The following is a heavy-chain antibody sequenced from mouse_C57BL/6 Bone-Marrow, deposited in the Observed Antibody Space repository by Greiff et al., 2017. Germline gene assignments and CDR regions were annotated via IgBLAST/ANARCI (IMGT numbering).Heavy chain of an antibody. CDR1: GFSLTSYG. D-gene: IGHD2-4*01. CDR2: IWRGGST. CDR3: AKFYYDYLYAMDY. J-gene: IGHJ4*01. V-gene: IGHV2-5*01. Sequence: VKVVESGPGLVQPSQSLSITCTVSGFSLTSYGVHWVRQSPGKGLEWLGVIWRGGSTDYNAAFMSRLSITKDNSKSQVFFKMNSLQADDTAIYYCAKFYYDYLYAMDYWGQGTSVTVSS.